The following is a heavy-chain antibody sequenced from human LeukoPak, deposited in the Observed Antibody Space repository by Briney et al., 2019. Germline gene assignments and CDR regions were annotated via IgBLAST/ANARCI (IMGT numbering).Heavy chain of an antibody. J-gene: IGHJ3*02. Sequence: GGSLRLSCAGSGFIFSNYAMNWVRQAPGKGLEWVSAISGSGDSTYYADSVKGRFTISRDNSKNTLSLQMNSLRAEDTAVYYCAKDHDYYASGPIWGQGTMVTVSS. CDR2: ISGSGDST. CDR3: AKDHDYYASGPI. D-gene: IGHD3-10*01. V-gene: IGHV3-23*01. CDR1: GFIFSNYA.